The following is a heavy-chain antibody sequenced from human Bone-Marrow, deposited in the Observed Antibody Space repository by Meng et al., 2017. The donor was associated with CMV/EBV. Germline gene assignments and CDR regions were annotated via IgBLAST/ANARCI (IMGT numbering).Heavy chain of an antibody. CDR3: GRALVGGTGGTDV. J-gene: IGHJ6*02. CDR2: ISSSGTYT. D-gene: IGHD1-26*01. Sequence: GESLKISCAASGFTFDDYGMSWVRQAPGKGLEWVSAISSSGTYTYYADSVKGRFTISRDNAKKSLYLQMNSLRAEDMSVYYCGRALVGGTGGTDVWGQGTTVTVSS. CDR1: GFTFDDYG. V-gene: IGHV3-21*01.